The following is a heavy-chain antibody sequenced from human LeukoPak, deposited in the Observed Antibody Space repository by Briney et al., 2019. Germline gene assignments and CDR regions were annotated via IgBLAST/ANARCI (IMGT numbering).Heavy chain of an antibody. CDR2: IYYSGST. D-gene: IGHD3-16*01. V-gene: IGHV4-59*08. Sequence: SETLSLTCTVSGGSISSYYWSWIRQPPGKGLEWIGYIYYSGSTNYNPSLKSRVTISVDTSKDQFSLKLNSVTAADTAVYYCASDDYDSNFDYWGQGTLVTVSS. CDR3: ASDDYDSNFDY. CDR1: GGSISSYY. J-gene: IGHJ4*02.